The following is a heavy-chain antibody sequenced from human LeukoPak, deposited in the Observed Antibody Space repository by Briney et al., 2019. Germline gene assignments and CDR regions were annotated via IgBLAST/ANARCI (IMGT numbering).Heavy chain of an antibody. CDR1: GDSITSGTYY. CDR3: SRGVGSSESNWCDP. J-gene: IGHJ5*02. Sequence: PSETLSLTCTVSGDSITSGTYYWRWIRQPAGKGLEYIGRIRASGSPDYHPSLQSRLTISVDTSKNQFSLRLSFVTAEGGAVYYCSRGVGSSESNWCDPWGQGTLVTVSS. CDR2: IRASGSP. V-gene: IGHV4-61*02. D-gene: IGHD3-10*01.